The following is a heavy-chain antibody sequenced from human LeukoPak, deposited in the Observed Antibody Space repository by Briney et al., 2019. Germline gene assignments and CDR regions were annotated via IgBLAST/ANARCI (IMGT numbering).Heavy chain of an antibody. V-gene: IGHV3-23*01. J-gene: IGHJ3*01. CDR3: ARDIELST. D-gene: IGHD3-16*02. Sequence: PGGSLRLSCAASGFTFSSYAMSWVRQAPGKGLEWVSAISGSGGSTYYADSVKGRFTISRDNSKDTVYLQMNSLRAEDTAIYYCARDIELSTWGLGTMVTVSS. CDR1: GFTFSSYA. CDR2: ISGSGGST.